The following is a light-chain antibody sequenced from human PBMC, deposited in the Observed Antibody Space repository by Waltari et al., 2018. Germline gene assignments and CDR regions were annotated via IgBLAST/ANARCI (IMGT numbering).Light chain of an antibody. CDR2: AAS. J-gene: IGKJ4*01. CDR1: QSISSY. V-gene: IGKV1-39*01. Sequence: DIQMTQSPSSLSASVGDRFTITCRASQSISSYLNWYQQKPGKAPKLLIYAASSLQSGVPSRFSGSGSGTDFTLTISILQPEDFATYYCQQSYSTPLTFGGGTKVEIK. CDR3: QQSYSTPLT.